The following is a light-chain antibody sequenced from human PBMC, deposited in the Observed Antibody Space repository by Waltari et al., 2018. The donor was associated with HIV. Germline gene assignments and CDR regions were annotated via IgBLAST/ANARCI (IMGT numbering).Light chain of an antibody. J-gene: IGLJ3*02. CDR2: TNN. CDR1: SSTCGNAF. CDR3: GTWDASLSGGV. Sequence: QSVLTQPPSVSAAPGQKVTISCSVSSTCGNAFVSWYQHLPWSAPKLLIYTNNKRPSGISDRFSGSKSGTAATLGITGLQTGDEADYYCGTWDASLSGGVFGGGTKLTVL. V-gene: IGLV1-51*01.